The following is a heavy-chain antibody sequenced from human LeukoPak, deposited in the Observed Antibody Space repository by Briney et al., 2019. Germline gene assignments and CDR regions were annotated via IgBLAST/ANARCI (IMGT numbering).Heavy chain of an antibody. Sequence: QTGGSLRLSCAVSGFTVSNNHMSWVRQAPGKGLEWVSAIYSGGSTYYADSVKGRFTISRDNSENTVYLQMNSLRAEDTAVYYCARDGIVGATDYWGQGTLVTVSS. CDR2: IYSGGST. J-gene: IGHJ4*02. CDR1: GFTVSNNH. V-gene: IGHV3-53*01. CDR3: ARDGIVGATDY. D-gene: IGHD1-26*01.